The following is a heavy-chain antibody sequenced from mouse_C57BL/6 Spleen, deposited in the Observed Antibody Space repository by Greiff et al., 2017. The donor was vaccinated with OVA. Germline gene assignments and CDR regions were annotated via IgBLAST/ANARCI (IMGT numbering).Heavy chain of an antibody. D-gene: IGHD2-3*01. J-gene: IGHJ3*01. V-gene: IGHV1-26*01. CDR2: INPNNGGT. CDR1: GYTFTDYY. Sequence: EVQLQQSGPELVKPGASVKISCKASGYTFTDYYMNWVKQSHGKSLEWIGDINPNNGGTSYNQKFKGKATLTVDKSSSTAYMELRSLTSEDSAVYYCANVDGYYGAYWGQGTLVTVSA. CDR3: ANVDGYYGAY.